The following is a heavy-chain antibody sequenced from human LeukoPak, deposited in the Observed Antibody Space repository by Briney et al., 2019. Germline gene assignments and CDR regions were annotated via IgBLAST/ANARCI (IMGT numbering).Heavy chain of an antibody. D-gene: IGHD6-19*01. V-gene: IGHV3-30*04. Sequence: PGGSLRLSCAASGFTFSSYAMHWVRQAPGKGLEWVAVISSDGSNKYYADSMKGRFTISRDNSKNTLYLQMNSLRAEDTAVYYCARRSGIAVAGAFDYWGQGTLVTVSS. CDR3: ARRSGIAVAGAFDY. CDR1: GFTFSSYA. CDR2: ISSDGSNK. J-gene: IGHJ4*02.